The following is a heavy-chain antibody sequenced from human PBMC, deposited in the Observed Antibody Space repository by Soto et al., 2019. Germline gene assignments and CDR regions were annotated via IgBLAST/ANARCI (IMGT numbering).Heavy chain of an antibody. CDR2: IYHGST. CDR1: GGSISSGGYS. V-gene: IGHV4-30-2*01. Sequence: QLQLQESGSGLVKPSQTLSLTCAVSGGSISSGGYSWSWIRQPPGKGLEWIGYIYHGSTYYNPSLKRRGTISVNRSKNQFSLERGYGTAADPAGYSCARAGGLGAVAVDYWGQGTLVTVSS. J-gene: IGHJ4*02. D-gene: IGHD6-19*01. CDR3: ARAGGLGAVAVDY.